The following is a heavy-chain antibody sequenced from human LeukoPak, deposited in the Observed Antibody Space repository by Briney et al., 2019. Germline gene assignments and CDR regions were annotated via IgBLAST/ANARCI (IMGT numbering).Heavy chain of an antibody. CDR3: ARGYCSGGSCYRPFDY. V-gene: IGHV3-74*01. J-gene: IGHJ4*02. CDR2: INSDGSST. CDR1: GFTFSSYW. D-gene: IGHD2-15*01. Sequence: GGSLRLSCAASGFTFSSYWMHWVRQAPGKGLVWVSRINSDGSSTSYADPVKGRFTISRDNAKNTLYLQMNSLRAEDTAVYYCARGYCSGGSCYRPFDYWGQGTLVTVSS.